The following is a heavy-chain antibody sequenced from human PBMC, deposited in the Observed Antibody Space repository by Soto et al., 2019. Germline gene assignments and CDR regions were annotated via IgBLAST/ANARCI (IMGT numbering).Heavy chain of an antibody. V-gene: IGHV4-59*01. CDR1: GGSISSYY. CDR3: ARGGDVSYYGSGSYLYFDY. CDR2: IYYSGST. J-gene: IGHJ4*02. D-gene: IGHD3-10*01. Sequence: QVQLQESGPGLVKPSETLSLTCTVSGGSISSYYWSWIRQPPGKGLEWIGYIYYSGSTNYNPSLKSRVTISVDTSKNQFSLKLSSVTAADTAVYYCARGGDVSYYGSGSYLYFDYWGQGTLVTVSS.